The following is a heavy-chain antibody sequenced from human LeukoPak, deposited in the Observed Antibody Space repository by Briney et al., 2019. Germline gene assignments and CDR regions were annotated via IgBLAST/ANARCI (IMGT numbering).Heavy chain of an antibody. V-gene: IGHV4-30-4*01. J-gene: IGHJ6*02. CDR1: GGSISIGDYY. D-gene: IGHD3-3*01. CDR3: ARGRVRFGLDV. Sequence: SETLSLTCTVSGGSISIGDYYWSWIRQPPGKGLEWIGYIYYSGSTYYNPSLKSRVTISVDTSKNQFSLKLSSVTAADTAVYYCARGRVRFGLDVWGQGTTVTVSS. CDR2: IYYSGST.